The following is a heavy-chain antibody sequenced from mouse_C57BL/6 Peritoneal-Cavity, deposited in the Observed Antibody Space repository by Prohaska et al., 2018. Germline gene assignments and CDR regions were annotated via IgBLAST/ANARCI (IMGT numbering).Heavy chain of an antibody. CDR1: GSDFSRYW. Sequence: EVKLLQSGGGLVQPGGSLKLSGAASGSDFSRYWMIWVRRASGKGLGWSGEIIAYSSTINYAPSLNDKFIISRDISKNTLYLQRSKVISSDTALYYCAGPWGDGGWYFDVWGTGTTVTVSA. CDR3: AGPWGDGGWYFDV. J-gene: IGHJ1*03. CDR2: IIAYSSTI. D-gene: IGHD1-2*01. V-gene: IGHV4-1*01.